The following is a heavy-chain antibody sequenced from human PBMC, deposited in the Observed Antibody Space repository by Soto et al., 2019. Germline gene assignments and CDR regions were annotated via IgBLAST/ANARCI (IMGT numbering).Heavy chain of an antibody. D-gene: IGHD1-7*01. CDR2: MHHSGRT. CDR1: GAYMRNDYYY. Sequence: SETLSLTCTVSGAYMRNDYYYWSWVRQNPGKDLEWIGHMHHSGRTHYNPSLKRRVAISVDTSKNQFSLYLNSVTAADTAVYYCARWVELSLDYFDSWGQGTPVTISS. J-gene: IGHJ4*02. V-gene: IGHV4-31*03. CDR3: ARWVELSLDYFDS.